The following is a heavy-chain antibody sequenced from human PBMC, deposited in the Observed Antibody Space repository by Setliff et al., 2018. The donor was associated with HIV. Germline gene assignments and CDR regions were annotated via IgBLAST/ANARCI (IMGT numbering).Heavy chain of an antibody. Sequence: SETLSLTCTVSSGSISSSTYYWGWIRQPPGKGLEWIGSIYYSGSTYYNPPLKSRVTISVDTSKNQFSLNLSSVTAADTAVYYCARLKSGSLGGYVDYWGQGTLVTVSS. CDR1: SGSISSSTYY. CDR2: IYYSGST. J-gene: IGHJ4*02. CDR3: ARLKSGSLGGYVDY. D-gene: IGHD3-10*01. V-gene: IGHV4-39*07.